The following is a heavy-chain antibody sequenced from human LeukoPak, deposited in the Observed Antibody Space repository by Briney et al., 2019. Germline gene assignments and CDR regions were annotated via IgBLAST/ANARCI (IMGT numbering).Heavy chain of an antibody. Sequence: GGSLRLSCAASGFTFSSYAMSWVRQAPGKGLEWVSHISGSGGSTKYSGSVKGRFTISRDNSKNTLYLQINSLRADDTAVYYCAKDQDPHSYGSGSYAPFDYWGQGTLVTVSS. V-gene: IGHV3-23*01. CDR2: ISGSGGST. CDR1: GFTFSSYA. D-gene: IGHD3-10*01. CDR3: AKDQDPHSYGSGSYAPFDY. J-gene: IGHJ4*02.